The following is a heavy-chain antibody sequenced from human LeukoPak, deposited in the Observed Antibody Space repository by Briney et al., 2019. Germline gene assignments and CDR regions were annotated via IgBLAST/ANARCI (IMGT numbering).Heavy chain of an antibody. CDR1: GISLSTSGVG. CDR3: AHRTTMTTVTPSAFDI. J-gene: IGHJ3*02. CDR2: IYWDDDK. V-gene: IGHV2-5*02. D-gene: IGHD4-17*01. Sequence: SGPTLVNPTQTLTLTCTFSGISLSTSGVGVGWIRQPPGKALEWLALIYWDDDKRYSASLKSRLTITKDTSKNQVVLTMTNMDPVDTATYYCAHRTTMTTVTPSAFDIWGQGTMVTVSS.